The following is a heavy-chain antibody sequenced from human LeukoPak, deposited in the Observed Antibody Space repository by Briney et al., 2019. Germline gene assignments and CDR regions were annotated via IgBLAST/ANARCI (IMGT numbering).Heavy chain of an antibody. CDR3: TRGHYTSSWYFCDY. CDR2: ISGSGGTT. CDR1: GFTFSSYA. D-gene: IGHD6-13*01. J-gene: IGHJ4*02. Sequence: QAGGSLRLSCEVSGFTFSSYAMNWVRQAPGKGLEWVSAISGSGGTTYYADSVKGRFTISRDNSKNTLYLQMNNLRAEDTAVYHCTRGHYTSSWYFCDYWGQGTLVTVSS. V-gene: IGHV3-23*01.